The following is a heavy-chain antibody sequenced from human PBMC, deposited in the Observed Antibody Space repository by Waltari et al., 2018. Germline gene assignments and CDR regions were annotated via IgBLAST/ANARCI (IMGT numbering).Heavy chain of an antibody. Sequence: QVQLQESGPGLVKPSETLSLTCAVSGYSISSGYYWGWIRQPPGKGLEWIGSIYHRGSTYYNPALKSRVTISVDTSKNQFSLKLSSVTAADTAVYYCARHADGVDWFDPWGQGTLVTVSS. CDR1: GYSISSGYY. CDR2: IYHRGST. CDR3: ARHADGVDWFDP. J-gene: IGHJ5*02. V-gene: IGHV4-38-2*01. D-gene: IGHD3-10*01.